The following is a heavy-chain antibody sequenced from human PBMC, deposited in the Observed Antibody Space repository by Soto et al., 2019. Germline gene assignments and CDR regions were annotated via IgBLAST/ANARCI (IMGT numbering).Heavy chain of an antibody. CDR3: ARVYIVGPGQLYYYGKDV. D-gene: IGHD2-21*01. V-gene: IGHV3-49*03. CDR1: GFSFGDYA. Sequence: GGSLRLSCTASGFSFGDYAMSWFRQAPGKGLEWVGFIRSKAYGGTTEYAASVKGRFTISRDDSKSIAYLQMNSLKTEDTAVYYCARVYIVGPGQLYYYGKDVWGQGTTVTVSS. J-gene: IGHJ6*02. CDR2: IRSKAYGGTT.